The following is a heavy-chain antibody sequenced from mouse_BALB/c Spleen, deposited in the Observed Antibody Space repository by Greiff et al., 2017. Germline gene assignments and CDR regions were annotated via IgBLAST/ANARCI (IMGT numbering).Heavy chain of an antibody. CDR2: IWAGGST. CDR1: GFSLTSYG. D-gene: IGHD1-1*01. CDR3: ARDYYGSSPGWFAY. J-gene: IGHJ3*01. V-gene: IGHV2-9*02. Sequence: VQLQQSGPGLVAPSQSLSITCTVSGFSLTSYGVHWVRQPPGKGLEWLGVIWAGGSTNYNSALMSRLSISKDNSKSQVFLKMNSLQTDDTAMYYCARDYYGSSPGWFAYWGQGTLVTVSA.